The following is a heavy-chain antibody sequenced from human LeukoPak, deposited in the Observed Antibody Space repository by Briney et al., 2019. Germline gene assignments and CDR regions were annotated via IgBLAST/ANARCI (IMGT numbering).Heavy chain of an antibody. CDR2: IYHSGSP. CDR1: EFTVSNSYM. CDR3: ARVNINNWHSCDY. Sequence: PGGSLRLSCAASEFTVSNSYMTWVRQPPGKGLEWIGEIYHSGSPNYNPTLKSRVTISVDKSRNHFSLNLSSVTAADTAVYYCARVNINNWHSCDYWGQGTLVTVSS. V-gene: IGHV4-4*02. D-gene: IGHD1-1*01. J-gene: IGHJ4*02.